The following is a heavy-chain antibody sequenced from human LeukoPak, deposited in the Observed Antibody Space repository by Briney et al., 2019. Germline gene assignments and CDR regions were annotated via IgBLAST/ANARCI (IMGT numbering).Heavy chain of an antibody. D-gene: IGHD2-2*01. CDR1: GGSISSGSYY. J-gene: IGHJ5*02. CDR2: IYTSGST. CDR3: ARGARYCSSTSCYRWFDP. V-gene: IGHV4-61*02. Sequence: PSQTLSLTCTVSGGSISSGSYYWSWIRQPAGKGLEWIGRIYTSGSTNYNPSLKSRVTISVDTSKNQFSLKLSSVTAADTAVYYCARGARYCSSTSCYRWFDPWGQGTLVTVSS.